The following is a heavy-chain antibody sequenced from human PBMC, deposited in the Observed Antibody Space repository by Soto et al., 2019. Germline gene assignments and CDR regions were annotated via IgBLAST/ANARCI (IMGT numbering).Heavy chain of an antibody. CDR3: ARAPFSSPSLFFGY. J-gene: IGHJ4*02. CDR1: GYTFTAYF. Sequence: QVQVVQSGSEVKKPGASVKVSCKASGYTFTAYFMHWVRQAPGQGLEWIGIINPSGGSTNYAQKFQGRVAMTWDTSTSTGYMGLGSLRSEDTAGYYCARAPFSSPSLFFGYWGQGTLVTVSS. D-gene: IGHD6-6*01. CDR2: INPSGGST. V-gene: IGHV1-46*01.